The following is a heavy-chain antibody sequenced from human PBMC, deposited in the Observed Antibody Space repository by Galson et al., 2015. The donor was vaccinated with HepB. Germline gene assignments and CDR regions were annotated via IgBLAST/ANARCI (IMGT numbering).Heavy chain of an antibody. CDR1: GFTFSSYS. Sequence: SLRLSCAATGFTFSSYSMNWLRRAPGKGLEWVSFISSNSHYIYYRDSVKGRFTISRDNAKNSVYLQMNSLGVEDTAVYYCARSLVTIFAVFTIPPDNWGQGTLVTVSS. CDR2: ISSNSHYI. J-gene: IGHJ4*02. D-gene: IGHD3-3*01. CDR3: ARSLVTIFAVFTIPPDN. V-gene: IGHV3-21*01.